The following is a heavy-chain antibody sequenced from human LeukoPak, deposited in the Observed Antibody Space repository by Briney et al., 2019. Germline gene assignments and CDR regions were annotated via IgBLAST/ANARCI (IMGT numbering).Heavy chain of an antibody. CDR1: GGSISSYY. CDR3: ARDRRGTIYYFDY. D-gene: IGHD3-10*01. Sequence: PSETLSLPCTVSGGSISSYYWSWLRQPAGKGLEWIGRIYTSGSTNYNPSLKSRVTMSVDTSKNQFSLKLSSVTAADTAVYYCARDRRGTIYYFDYWGQGTLVTVSS. V-gene: IGHV4-4*07. J-gene: IGHJ4*02. CDR2: IYTSGST.